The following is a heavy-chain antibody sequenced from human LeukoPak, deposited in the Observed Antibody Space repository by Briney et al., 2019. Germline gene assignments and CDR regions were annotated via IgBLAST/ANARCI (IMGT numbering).Heavy chain of an antibody. V-gene: IGHV4-34*01. J-gene: IGHJ4*02. CDR1: GGSFSGYY. Sequence: PSETLSLTCAVFGGSFSGYYWTWIRQPPGKGLEWIGEISHSGSTYYNPSLKSRVTISGDPSKNQLSLKLSSVTAADTAVYYCARSELLWFGGVNSGFDYWGQGTLVTVSS. CDR3: ARSELLWFGGVNSGFDY. CDR2: ISHSGST. D-gene: IGHD3-10*01.